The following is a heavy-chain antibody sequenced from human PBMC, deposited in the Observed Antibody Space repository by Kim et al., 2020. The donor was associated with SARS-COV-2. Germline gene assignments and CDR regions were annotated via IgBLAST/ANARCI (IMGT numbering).Heavy chain of an antibody. J-gene: IGHJ5*02. CDR2: IYYSGST. CDR1: GGSISSGGYY. Sequence: SETLSLTCTVSGGSISSGGYYWSWIRQHPGKGLEWIGYIYYSGSTYYNPSLKSRVTISVDTSKNQFSLKLSSVTAADTAVYYCARVVVVAATRWFDPWGQGTLVTVSS. D-gene: IGHD2-15*01. V-gene: IGHV4-31*03. CDR3: ARVVVVAATRWFDP.